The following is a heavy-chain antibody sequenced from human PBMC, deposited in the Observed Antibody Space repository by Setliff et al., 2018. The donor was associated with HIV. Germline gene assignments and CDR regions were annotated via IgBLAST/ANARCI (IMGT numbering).Heavy chain of an antibody. D-gene: IGHD3-9*01. Sequence: GGSLRLSCAASGFSFRTYWMSWVRQAPGKGLEWVANMKYDGTEIYYVDAVKGRFTISRDNAKKSVFLHMNSLRGEDAAVYYCVREGEYFDTTGHYPVRRFFDLWGQGTMVTVSS. V-gene: IGHV3-7*01. CDR1: GFSFRTYW. CDR2: MKYDGTEI. CDR3: VREGEYFDTTGHYPVRRFFDL. J-gene: IGHJ3*01.